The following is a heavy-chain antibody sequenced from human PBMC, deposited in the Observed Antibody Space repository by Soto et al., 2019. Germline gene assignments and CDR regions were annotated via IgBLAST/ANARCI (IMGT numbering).Heavy chain of an antibody. J-gene: IGHJ4*02. Sequence: GGSLRLSCAASGFTFSSYEMNWVRQAPGKGLEWVSYISSSGSTIYYADSVKGRFTISRDNAKNSLYLQMNSLRAEDTAVYYCARDLNKVQQLVWFDYWGQGTLVTVSS. D-gene: IGHD6-13*01. V-gene: IGHV3-48*03. CDR2: ISSSGSTI. CDR3: ARDLNKVQQLVWFDY. CDR1: GFTFSSYE.